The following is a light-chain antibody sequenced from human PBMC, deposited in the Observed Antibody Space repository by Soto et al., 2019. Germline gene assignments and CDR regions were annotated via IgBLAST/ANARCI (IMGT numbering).Light chain of an antibody. J-gene: IGKJ1*01. CDR3: QQYNSYWT. CDR1: QGIGND. V-gene: IGKV1-17*01. Sequence: DIQMTQSPSSLSASVGDRVTITCRASQGIGNDLGWYQQKPGKAPKRLIYAASSLQSWVPSRFSASGSGTEFTLRISSLQPEDFATYYCQQYNSYWTFGQGTKVDIK. CDR2: AAS.